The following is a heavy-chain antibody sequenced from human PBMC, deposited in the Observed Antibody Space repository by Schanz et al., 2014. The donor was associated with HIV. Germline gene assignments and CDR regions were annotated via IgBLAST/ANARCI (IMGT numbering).Heavy chain of an antibody. D-gene: IGHD6-19*01. CDR1: GFNVRSNY. Sequence: VQLVETGGALIQPGGSLRLSCSVSGFNVRSNYMTWVRQAPGKGLEWVSLIYSGGDTFYADSVRGRFSISKDNSKKTLYLQMNSLRREDTAVYYCAKTSYGWYFDYWGQGTLVTVSS. CDR2: IYSGGDT. J-gene: IGHJ4*02. V-gene: IGHV3-53*02. CDR3: AKTSYGWYFDY.